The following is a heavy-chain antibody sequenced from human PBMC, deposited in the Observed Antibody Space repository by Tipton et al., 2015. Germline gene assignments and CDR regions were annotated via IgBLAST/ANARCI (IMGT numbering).Heavy chain of an antibody. CDR2: ISSSSTAI. J-gene: IGHJ4*02. CDR3: VKDGYYYDSGGYSPLDY. CDR1: GFTFSTYS. Sequence: SLRLSCAASGFTFSTYSMNWVRQAPGKGLEWVSYISSSSTAIYYADSVKGRFTISRDNANNSLYLQMNSLRDEDTAVYYCVKDGYYYDSGGYSPLDYWGQGTLVTVSS. V-gene: IGHV3-48*02. D-gene: IGHD3-22*01.